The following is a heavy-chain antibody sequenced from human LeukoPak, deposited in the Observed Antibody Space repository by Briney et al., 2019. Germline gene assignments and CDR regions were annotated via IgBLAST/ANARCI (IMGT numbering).Heavy chain of an antibody. CDR3: ARAPITARRPYYYYDMGV. D-gene: IGHD6-6*01. J-gene: IGHJ6*02. CDR1: GFTFSTYP. Sequence: GGSLRLSCAASGFTFSTYPMSWVRQSPGKGLEWVSSMSGSGSSTYYEDSVKGRFTISRDNSKNTLYLQMNSLRADDTAVYYCARAPITARRPYYYYDMGVWGQGTTVTVSS. V-gene: IGHV3-23*01. CDR2: MSGSGSST.